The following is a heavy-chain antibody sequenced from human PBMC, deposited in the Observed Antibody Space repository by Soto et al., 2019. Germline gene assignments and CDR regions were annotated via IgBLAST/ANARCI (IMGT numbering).Heavy chain of an antibody. V-gene: IGHV4-59*08. CDR3: ARALGYCSGGSCPGGFDP. CDR1: GGSISSDY. D-gene: IGHD2-15*01. J-gene: IGHJ5*02. Sequence: SETLSLTCTVSGGSISSDYWSWIRQPPGKGLEWIGYIYYSGSTNYNPSLKSRVTISVDTSKNQFSLKLSSVTAADTAVYYCARALGYCSGGSCPGGFDPWGQGTLVTVSS. CDR2: IYYSGST.